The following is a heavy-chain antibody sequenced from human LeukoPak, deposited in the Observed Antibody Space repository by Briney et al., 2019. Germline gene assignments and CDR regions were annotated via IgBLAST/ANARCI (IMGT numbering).Heavy chain of an antibody. J-gene: IGHJ4*02. CDR3: ARAGYYRFDY. V-gene: IGHV3-74*01. CDR1: GFTFSSSL. CDR2: INPDGSGT. D-gene: IGHD2-15*01. Sequence: PGGSLRLSCAASGFTFSSSLVHWVRHAPGKGLVWVSRINPDGSGTDYADSVKGRFTISRDNAQNLLYLQMNSLRAEDTAVYYCARAGYYRFDYWGQGALVTVSS.